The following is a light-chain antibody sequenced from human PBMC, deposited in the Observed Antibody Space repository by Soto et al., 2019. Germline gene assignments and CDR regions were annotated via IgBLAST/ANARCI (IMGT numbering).Light chain of an antibody. V-gene: IGKV1-5*01. J-gene: IGKJ2*01. Sequence: DIQMTQSPSTLSASVGDRVTITCRASQSISGWLAWDQQKPGKAPNLLISDASSLESGVPSRFSGSGSGTEFTLTISGLQPDDFATYYCQQYSSYSSFGQGTKLEIK. CDR1: QSISGW. CDR2: DAS. CDR3: QQYSSYSS.